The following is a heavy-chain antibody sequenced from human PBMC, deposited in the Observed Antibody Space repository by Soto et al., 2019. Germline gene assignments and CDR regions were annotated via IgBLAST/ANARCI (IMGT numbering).Heavy chain of an antibody. CDR3: ARDCGGDCIYLDY. CDR1: GYSFTSHY. Sequence: ASVKVSCKAIGYSFTSHYMHWVRQAPGQGLEWMGTIFPGVGTIAYAQKFQGRVTITKDTSTSTVYMELSSLRSEDTAVYYCARDCGGDCIYLDYWGQGTLVTVSS. CDR2: IFPGVGTI. D-gene: IGHD2-21*02. J-gene: IGHJ4*02. V-gene: IGHV1-46*01.